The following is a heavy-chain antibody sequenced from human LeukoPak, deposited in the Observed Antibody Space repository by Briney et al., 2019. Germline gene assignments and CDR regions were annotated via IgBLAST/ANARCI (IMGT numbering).Heavy chain of an antibody. Sequence: SETLSLTCTVSGGSISSYYWSWIRQPPGKGLEWIGYIYYSGSTNYNPSLKSRVTISVDTFKNQFSLKLSSVTAADTAVYYCARGYLRFLEWFSPHYFDYWGQGTLVTVSS. CDR3: ARGYLRFLEWFSPHYFDY. J-gene: IGHJ4*02. D-gene: IGHD3-3*01. V-gene: IGHV4-59*01. CDR2: IYYSGST. CDR1: GGSISSYY.